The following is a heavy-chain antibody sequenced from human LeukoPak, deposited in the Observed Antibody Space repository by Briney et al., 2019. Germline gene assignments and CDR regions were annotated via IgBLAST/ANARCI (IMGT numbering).Heavy chain of an antibody. V-gene: IGHV3-11*06. D-gene: IGHD1-26*01. CDR3: ARELAEWELIPTVRIMPFDY. J-gene: IGHJ4*02. Sequence: GRFTISRDNAKNSLYLQMNSLRAEDTAVYYCARELAEWELIPTVRIMPFDYWGQGTLVTVSS.